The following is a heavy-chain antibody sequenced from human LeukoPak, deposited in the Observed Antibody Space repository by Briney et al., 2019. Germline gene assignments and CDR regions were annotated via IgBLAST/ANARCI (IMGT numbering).Heavy chain of an antibody. CDR1: GYSISSGYY. CDR2: IYHSGNT. Sequence: SETLSLTCTVSGYSISSGYYWGWIWQPPGRGLEWIGSIYHSGNTYYNPSLKSRVTISIDTSKNHFSLRLSSVTAADTAVYYCARATYYYDSSGYSSLSSFDYWGQGTLVTVSS. J-gene: IGHJ4*02. CDR3: ARATYYYDSSGYSSLSSFDY. D-gene: IGHD3-22*01. V-gene: IGHV4-38-2*02.